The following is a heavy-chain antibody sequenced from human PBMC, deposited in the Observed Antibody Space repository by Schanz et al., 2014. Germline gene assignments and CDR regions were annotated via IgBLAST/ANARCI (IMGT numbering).Heavy chain of an antibody. Sequence: QVQLVQSGAEVKKPGASVRVSCKASGYSFTPYDVNWVRQATGQGLEWMGWMNHSTGNRGDAQNFQGRVTMTRDTALKTAYMEMTDLKFEDAGVYYCEINYGDRALWGQGTLIAVSS. J-gene: IGHJ4*02. V-gene: IGHV1-8*01. CDR2: MNHSTGNR. CDR3: EINYGDRAL. D-gene: IGHD4-17*01. CDR1: GYSFTPYD.